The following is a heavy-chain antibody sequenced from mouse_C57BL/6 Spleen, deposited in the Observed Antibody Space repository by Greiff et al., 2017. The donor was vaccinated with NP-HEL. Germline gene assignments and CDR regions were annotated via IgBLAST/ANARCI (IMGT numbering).Heavy chain of an antibody. J-gene: IGHJ4*01. D-gene: IGHD1-1*01. CDR3: ARYLFITTVVDGMDY. CDR1: GFTFSSYG. V-gene: IGHV5-6*01. CDR2: ISSGGSYT. Sequence: EVKLMESGGDLVKPGGSLKLSCAASGFTFSSYGMSWVRQTPDKRLEWVATISSGGSYTYYPDSVKGRFTISRDNAKNTLYLQMSSLKSEDTAMYYCARYLFITTVVDGMDYWGQGTSVTVSS.